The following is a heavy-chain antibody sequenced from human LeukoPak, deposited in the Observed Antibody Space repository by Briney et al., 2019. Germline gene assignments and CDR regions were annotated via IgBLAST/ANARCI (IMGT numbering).Heavy chain of an antibody. CDR2: VSTSSSHI. CDR3: ARQVSGYGSGSFYFDY. D-gene: IGHD3-10*01. V-gene: IGHV3-21*01. Sequence: PGGSLRLSCAASGFTFSEYSMNWVRQAPGKGLEWVSFVSTSSSHIYYGDSVKGRFTISRDNARNSVSLQMNSPRAEDTAVYYCARQVSGYGSGSFYFDYWGQGMLVTVSS. J-gene: IGHJ4*02. CDR1: GFTFSEYS.